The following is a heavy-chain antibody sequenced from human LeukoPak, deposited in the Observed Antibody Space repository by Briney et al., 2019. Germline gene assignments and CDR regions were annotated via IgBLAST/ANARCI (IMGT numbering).Heavy chain of an antibody. Sequence: SETLSITCTVSGGSISSNSYHWGWIRQPPGKGLEWIGNIYSSGTSYNPSLKSRVAISVDTSKNQFSLKMNSVTAADTAVYYCARRGGSGRSFDYWGQGTLVTVSS. D-gene: IGHD3-10*01. J-gene: IGHJ4*02. V-gene: IGHV4-39*01. CDR3: ARRGGSGRSFDY. CDR2: IYSSGT. CDR1: GGSISSNSYH.